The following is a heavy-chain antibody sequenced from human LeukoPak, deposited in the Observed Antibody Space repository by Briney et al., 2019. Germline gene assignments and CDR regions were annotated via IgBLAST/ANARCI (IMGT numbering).Heavy chain of an antibody. Sequence: GRSLRLSCAASGFTFSSYAMHWVRQAPGKGLEWVAVISYDGSNKYYADSVKGRFTISRDNSKNTLYLQMNSLRAEDTAVYYCARPYRCSSTSCYTGYFQHWGQGTLVTVSS. CDR3: ARPYRCSSTSCYTGYFQH. CDR2: ISYDGSNK. D-gene: IGHD2-2*02. J-gene: IGHJ1*01. V-gene: IGHV3-30-3*01. CDR1: GFTFSSYA.